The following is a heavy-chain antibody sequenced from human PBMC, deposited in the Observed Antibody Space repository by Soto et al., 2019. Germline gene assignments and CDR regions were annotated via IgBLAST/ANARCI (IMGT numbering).Heavy chain of an antibody. CDR1: GFTFSNYA. CDR2: ISPSGTT. CDR3: AKSPYRSGWAFDY. Sequence: EVQLLESGGDLVQPGGSLRLSCSASGFTFSNYAMSWVRQAPGKGLEWVSVISPSGTTYFADYVKGRFTTSRDNSKNTLYLQMKSLRAEDTAVYYCAKSPYRSGWAFDYWGQGTLATVSS. V-gene: IGHV3-23*01. D-gene: IGHD6-19*01. J-gene: IGHJ4*02.